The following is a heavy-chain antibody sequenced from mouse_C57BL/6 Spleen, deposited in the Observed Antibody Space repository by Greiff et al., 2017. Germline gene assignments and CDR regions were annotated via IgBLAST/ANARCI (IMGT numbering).Heavy chain of an antibody. CDR1: GFTFSAYG. V-gene: IGHV5-17*01. J-gene: IGHJ4*01. Sequence: EVHLVESGGGLVKPGGSLKLSCAASGFTFSAYGMHWVRQAPEKGLEWVAYISSGSSTIYYADTVKGRFTISRDNAKNTLFLQMTRLRSEDTAMYYCARRGHYYGSSSYYAMDYWGQGTSVTVSS. D-gene: IGHD1-1*01. CDR3: ARRGHYYGSSSYYAMDY. CDR2: ISSGSSTI.